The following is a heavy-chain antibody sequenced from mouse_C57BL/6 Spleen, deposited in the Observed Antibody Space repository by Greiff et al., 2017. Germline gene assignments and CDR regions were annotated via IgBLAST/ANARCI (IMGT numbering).Heavy chain of an antibody. V-gene: IGHV5-16*01. CDR1: GFTFSDYY. D-gene: IGHD3-1*01. CDR2: INYDGSST. J-gene: IGHJ2*01. CDR3: ARDAVGGYYFDY. Sequence: EVHLVESEGGLVQPGSSMKLSCTASGFTFSDYYMAWVRQVPEKGLEWVANINYDGSSTYYLDSLKSRFIISRDNAKNILYLQMSSLKSEDTATYYCARDAVGGYYFDYWGQGTTLTVSS.